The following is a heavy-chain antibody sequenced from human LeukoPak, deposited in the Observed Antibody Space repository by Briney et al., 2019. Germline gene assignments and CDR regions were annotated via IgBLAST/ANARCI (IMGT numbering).Heavy chain of an antibody. CDR3: ARFATYYDILTGYSDFDY. CDR2: IIPIFGTA. J-gene: IGHJ4*02. D-gene: IGHD3-9*01. Sequence: ASVKVSRKASGGTFSSYAISWVRQAPGQGLEWMGGIIPIFGTANYAQKFQGRVTITADESTSTAYMELSSLRSEDTAVYYCARFATYYDILTGYSDFDYWGQGTLVTVSS. CDR1: GGTFSSYA. V-gene: IGHV1-69*13.